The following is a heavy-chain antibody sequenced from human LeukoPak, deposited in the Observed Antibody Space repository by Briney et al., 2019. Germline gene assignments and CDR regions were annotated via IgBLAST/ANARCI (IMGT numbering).Heavy chain of an antibody. CDR2: ISSSSSYI. J-gene: IGHJ4*02. CDR3: ARDRGYTQDY. V-gene: IGHV3-21*01. D-gene: IGHD5-12*01. Sequence: GGSLRLSCAASGFTFSSYSMNWVRQAPGKGLEWVSSISSSSSYIYYADSVKGRFTISRDNAKNTLYLQMNSLRAEDTAVYFCARDRGYTQDYWGQGTLVTVSP. CDR1: GFTFSSYS.